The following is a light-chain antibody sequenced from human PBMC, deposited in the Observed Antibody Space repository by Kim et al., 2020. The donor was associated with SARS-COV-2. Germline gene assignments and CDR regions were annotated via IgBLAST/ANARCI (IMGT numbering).Light chain of an antibody. Sequence: SYELTQTPSVSVSPGQTASITCSGDKLGDKYACWYQQKPGQSPVLVIYQDSKRPSGIPERFSGSNSGNTATLTISGTQAMDEADYYCQAWDSSTEDVVFGGGTQLTVL. V-gene: IGLV3-1*01. CDR2: QDS. CDR3: QAWDSSTEDVV. J-gene: IGLJ2*01. CDR1: KLGDKY.